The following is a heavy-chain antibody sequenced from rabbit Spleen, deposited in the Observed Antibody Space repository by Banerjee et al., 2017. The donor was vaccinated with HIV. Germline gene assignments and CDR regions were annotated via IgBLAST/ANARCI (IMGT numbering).Heavy chain of an antibody. V-gene: IGHV1S45*01. CDR1: GFSFSTNYY. J-gene: IGHJ6*01. CDR3: ARDSGSSFSSYGMDL. Sequence: QDQLEESGGGLVKPEGSLTLTCTASGFSFSTNYYMCWVRQAPGKGLEWIACIDAGSSGSTYYASWAKGRFTISKTSSTTVTLQMTSLTAADTATYFCARDSGSSFSSYGMDLWGPGTLVTVS. CDR2: IDAGSSGST. D-gene: IGHD8-1*01.